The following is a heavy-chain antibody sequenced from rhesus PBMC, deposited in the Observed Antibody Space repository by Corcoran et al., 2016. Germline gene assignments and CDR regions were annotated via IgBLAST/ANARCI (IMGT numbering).Heavy chain of an antibody. V-gene: IGHV4-127*01. D-gene: IGHD5-12*01. J-gene: IGHJ4*01. CDR3: VLGGYYTYRAN. Sequence: QVHLQESGPGLVKPSETLSLTCAVSGYSISSAYGWDCIRQPPGKGLEWIGQIFGGTGSTYYNPSLKSRVTISKDASKNQFSLKVISMTAADTAVYYCVLGGYYTYRANWGQGVLVTVSS. CDR2: IFGGTGST. CDR1: GYSISSAYG.